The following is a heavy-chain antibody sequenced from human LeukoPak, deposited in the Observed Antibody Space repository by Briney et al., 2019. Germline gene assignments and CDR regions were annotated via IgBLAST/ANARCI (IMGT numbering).Heavy chain of an antibody. CDR2: IDYSGST. V-gene: IGHV4-59*12. J-gene: IGHJ4*02. Sequence: SETLSLTCTVSVVSISTYYRTWLRQPPGKELEWMGNIDYSGSTNYNPPLTSRVTISVDTSKNHFSLKLSSVSAADTAVYYCVGWPSDSSGSRYFACGGQGTLVIASS. CDR1: VVSISTYY. D-gene: IGHD3-22*01. CDR3: VGWPSDSSGSRYFAC.